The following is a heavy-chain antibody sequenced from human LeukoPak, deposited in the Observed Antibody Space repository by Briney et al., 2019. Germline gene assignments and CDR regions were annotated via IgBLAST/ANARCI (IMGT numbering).Heavy chain of an antibody. V-gene: IGHV4-59*01. J-gene: IGHJ3*02. D-gene: IGHD3-16*01. CDR1: GGSISSYY. CDR3: ARVLDLSKRGLDAFDI. CDR2: VYYSGST. Sequence: SETLSLTCTVSGGSISSYYWSWIRQPPGKGLEWIGYVYYSGSTNYNPSLKSRVTISVDTSKKQFSLKLSSATAADTAVYYCARVLDLSKRGLDAFDIWGQGTMVTLSS.